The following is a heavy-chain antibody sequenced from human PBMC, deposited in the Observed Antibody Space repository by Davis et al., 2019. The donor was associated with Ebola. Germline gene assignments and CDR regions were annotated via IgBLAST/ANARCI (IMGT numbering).Heavy chain of an antibody. V-gene: IGHV1-18*01. J-gene: IGHJ1*01. D-gene: IGHD1-26*01. Sequence: ASVKVSCKASGYTFTSYGISWVRQAPGQGLECMGWISAYNGNTNYAQKLQGRVTMTTDTSTSTAYMELRSLRSDDTAVYYCAREVGWELYSGNEYFQHWGQGTLVTVSS. CDR1: GYTFTSYG. CDR3: AREVGWELYSGNEYFQH. CDR2: ISAYNGNT.